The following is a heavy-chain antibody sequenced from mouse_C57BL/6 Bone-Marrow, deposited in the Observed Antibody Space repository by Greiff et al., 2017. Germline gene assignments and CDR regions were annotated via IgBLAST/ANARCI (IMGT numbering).Heavy chain of an antibody. CDR2: IWSGGSK. Sequence: QVQLKESGPGLVQPSHSLSITCTVSGFSLTRYGVHWVRQSPGKGLEWLGVIWSGGSKDYNADFRSRLSISKDNSNCHAFFKMSSLQADDAAIYYCARKDSNYPAWFAYWGQGTLVTVSA. CDR3: ARKDSNYPAWFAY. V-gene: IGHV2-2*01. CDR1: GFSLTRYG. D-gene: IGHD2-5*01. J-gene: IGHJ3*01.